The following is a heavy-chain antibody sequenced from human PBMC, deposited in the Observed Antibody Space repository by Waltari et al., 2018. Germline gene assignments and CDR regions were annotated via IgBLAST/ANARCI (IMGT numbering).Heavy chain of an antibody. J-gene: IGHJ3*02. CDR3: ARLPRGSVIIGAFDI. V-gene: IGHV4-59*11. D-gene: IGHD3-22*01. CDR1: GDSIRSHF. Sequence: VQLQESGPGLVKPSETLSLRCNVSGDSIRSHFWSWIRPAPGKGLEWIGHMYFSGTKYYNPALKSRVAISIDTSKNHFSLNLRSGTAADTAIYYCARLPRGSVIIGAFDIWGQGTQVTVSS. CDR2: MYFSGTK.